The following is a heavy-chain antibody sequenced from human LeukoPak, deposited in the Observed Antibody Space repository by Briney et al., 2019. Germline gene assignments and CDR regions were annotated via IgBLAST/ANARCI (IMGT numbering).Heavy chain of an antibody. D-gene: IGHD7-27*01. CDR3: ARDLMWGFDY. Sequence: GGSLRLSCAASGFTFSGHDMHWVRQTPGVGLKWVAIIGNDGRDQHYSESVKGRFTISRDNSKNTLFLQLNSLRPEDTALYLCARDLMWGFDYWGQGTLVTVSS. CDR1: GFTFSGHD. CDR2: IGNDGRDQ. V-gene: IGHV3-30*02. J-gene: IGHJ4*02.